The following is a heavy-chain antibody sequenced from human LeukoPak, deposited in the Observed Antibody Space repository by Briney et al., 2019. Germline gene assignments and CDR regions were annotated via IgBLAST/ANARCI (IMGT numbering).Heavy chain of an antibody. CDR1: GFSFSSYW. V-gene: IGHV3-74*01. J-gene: IGHJ4*02. CDR3: TKDQDL. CDR2: ISGDGSTT. D-gene: IGHD3-3*01. Sequence: GRYPRVAGTATGFSFSSYWMHWVRQVALKGLMWVSRISGDGSTTNYADSVKGRFTISRDNAKNTVYLQMNNLRAEDTAVYYCTKDQDLRGQGTLVTVSS.